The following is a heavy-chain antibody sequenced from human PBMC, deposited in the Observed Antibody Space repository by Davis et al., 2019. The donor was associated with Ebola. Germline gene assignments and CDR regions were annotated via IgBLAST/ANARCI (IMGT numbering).Heavy chain of an antibody. D-gene: IGHD3-10*01. CDR3: ASQTGLLRFGGPSY. J-gene: IGHJ4*02. V-gene: IGHV3-30-3*01. CDR1: GFTFSSYA. Sequence: PGGSLRLSCAASGFTFSSYAMHWVRQAPGKGLEWVAVISYDGSNKYYADSVKGRFTISRDNSKNTLYLQMNSLRAEDTAVYYCASQTGLLRFGGPSYWGQGTLVTVSS. CDR2: ISYDGSNK.